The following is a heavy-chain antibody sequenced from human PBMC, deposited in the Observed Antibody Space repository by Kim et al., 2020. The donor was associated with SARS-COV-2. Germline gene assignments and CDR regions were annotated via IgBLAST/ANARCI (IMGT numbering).Heavy chain of an antibody. D-gene: IGHD5-12*01. J-gene: IGHJ4*02. CDR1: GFTFSSYG. Sequence: GGSLRLSCAASGFTFSSYGMHWVRQAPGKGLEWVAVIWYDGSNKYYADSVKGRFTISRDNSKNTLYLQMNSLRAEDTAVYYCARDRGGYSGYDFPDYWGQGTLVTVSS. CDR2: IWYDGSNK. CDR3: ARDRGGYSGYDFPDY. V-gene: IGHV3-33*01.